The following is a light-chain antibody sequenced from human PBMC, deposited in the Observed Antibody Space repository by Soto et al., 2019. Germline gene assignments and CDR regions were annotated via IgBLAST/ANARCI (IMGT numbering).Light chain of an antibody. CDR3: SSYTSSSSYVV. CDR2: DVS. V-gene: IGLV2-14*01. Sequence: QSALTQPASVSGSPGQSITISCTGTSSDVGGYNYVSWYQQHPGKAPKLMIYDVSNRPSGVSNRFSGSKSGNTASLTISVXQAEDEADYYCSSYTSSSSYVVFGGGTKVTVL. J-gene: IGLJ2*01. CDR1: SSDVGGYNY.